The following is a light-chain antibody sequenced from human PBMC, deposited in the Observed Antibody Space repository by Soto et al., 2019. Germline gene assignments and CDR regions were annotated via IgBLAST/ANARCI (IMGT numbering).Light chain of an antibody. CDR2: EVS. J-gene: IGLJ3*02. CDR3: SSYAGGSTWA. V-gene: IGLV2-14*01. Sequence: SALTQPASVSGSPGQSITISCTGTSTDVGGYNYVSWYQQHPGKAPKLMIFEVSNRPSGISNRFSGSKSGSTASLTISGLQAEDEADYFCSSYAGGSTWAFGEGTKLTVL. CDR1: STDVGGYNY.